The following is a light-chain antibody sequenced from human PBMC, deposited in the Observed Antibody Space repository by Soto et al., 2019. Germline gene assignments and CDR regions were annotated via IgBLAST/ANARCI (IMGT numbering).Light chain of an antibody. CDR3: CSYAGSSTLYV. V-gene: IGLV2-23*01. Sequence: QSALTQPASMSGSPGQSITISCTGTSSDVGNYNLVSWYQQHPGKAPKLMIFEGSKRPSGVSNRFSGSKSGNTASLTISGLQAEDEADYYCCSYAGSSTLYVFGTGTKLTVL. CDR2: EGS. CDR1: SSDVGNYNL. J-gene: IGLJ1*01.